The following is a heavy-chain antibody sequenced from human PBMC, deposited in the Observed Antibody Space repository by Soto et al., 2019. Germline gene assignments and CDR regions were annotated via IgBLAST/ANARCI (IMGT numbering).Heavy chain of an antibody. Sequence: ETLSLTCGVYDGSFSGYYWSWIRQPPGKGLEWLGEINHIGSTTYNSALKSRVTMSIDTSKKQFSLKLTSVTAADTAVYYCASGIRGIGAAGAVAWFDPWGQGTLVTVSS. CDR2: INHIGST. CDR1: DGSFSGYY. CDR3: ASGIRGIGAAGAVAWFDP. J-gene: IGHJ5*02. D-gene: IGHD6-13*01. V-gene: IGHV4-34*01.